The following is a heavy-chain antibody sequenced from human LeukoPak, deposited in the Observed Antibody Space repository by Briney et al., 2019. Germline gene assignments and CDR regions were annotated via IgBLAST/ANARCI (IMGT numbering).Heavy chain of an antibody. Sequence: SETLSLTCAVYGGSFSGYYWSWIRQPPGKGLEWIGEINHSGSTNYNPSLKSRVTISVDTSKNQFSLKLSSVTAADTAVYYCATPKGGADDAFDIWGQGTMVTVSS. CDR3: ATPKGGADDAFDI. J-gene: IGHJ3*02. D-gene: IGHD4/OR15-4a*01. CDR1: GGSFSGYY. V-gene: IGHV4-34*01. CDR2: INHSGST.